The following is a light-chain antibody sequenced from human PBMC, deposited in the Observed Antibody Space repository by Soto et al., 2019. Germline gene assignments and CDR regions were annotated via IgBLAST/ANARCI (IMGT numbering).Light chain of an antibody. Sequence: AIKLTQSPSSLSASVGDRVTITCRASQDISRALAWYQQKPGKAPKLLIYDASTLGGGVTSRFSGSGSGTDFTLTISSLQPEDFATYYCQQFNNYFRTFGQGTKVEIK. CDR3: QQFNNYFRT. CDR2: DAS. J-gene: IGKJ1*01. V-gene: IGKV1D-13*01. CDR1: QDISRA.